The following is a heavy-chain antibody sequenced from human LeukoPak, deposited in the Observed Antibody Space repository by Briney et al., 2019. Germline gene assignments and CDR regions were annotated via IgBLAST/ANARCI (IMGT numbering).Heavy chain of an antibody. V-gene: IGHV1-2*06. Sequence: ASVKVSCKAAGYTFTGYYMHWVRQAPGQGLEWMGRINPNSGGTNYAQKFQGRVTMTRDTSISTAYMELSRLRSDDTAVYYCARVRSGSFFDYWGQGTLVTVCS. CDR3: ARVRSGSFFDY. CDR1: GYTFTGYY. CDR2: INPNSGGT. D-gene: IGHD1-26*01. J-gene: IGHJ4*02.